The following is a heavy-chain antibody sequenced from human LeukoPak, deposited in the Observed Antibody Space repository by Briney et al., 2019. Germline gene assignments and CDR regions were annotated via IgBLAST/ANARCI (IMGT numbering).Heavy chain of an antibody. CDR1: GFTFSSYA. CDR2: ISGSGGST. D-gene: IGHD3-10*01. J-gene: IGHJ4*02. V-gene: IGHV3-23*01. CDR3: AKEKGYQLLGSWFGELVSPYSDY. Sequence: GSLRLSCAASGFTFSSYAMSWVRQAPGKGLEWVSAISGSGGSTYYADSVKGRFTISRDNSKNTLYLQMNSLRDEDTAVYYCAKEKGYQLLGSWFGELVSPYSDYWGQGTLVTVSS.